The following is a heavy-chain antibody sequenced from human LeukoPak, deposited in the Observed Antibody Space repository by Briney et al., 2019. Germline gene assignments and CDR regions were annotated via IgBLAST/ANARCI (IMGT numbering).Heavy chain of an antibody. D-gene: IGHD3-22*01. CDR1: GFTFSSYW. Sequence: GGSLRLSCAASGFTFSSYWMSWVRQAPGKGLEWVANIKQDGSEKYYMDSVKGRFTISRDNAKNSLYLQMNSLRAEDTAVYYCARAPRSGYPHAFDIWGQGTMVTVSS. CDR2: IKQDGSEK. J-gene: IGHJ3*02. V-gene: IGHV3-7*01. CDR3: ARAPRSGYPHAFDI.